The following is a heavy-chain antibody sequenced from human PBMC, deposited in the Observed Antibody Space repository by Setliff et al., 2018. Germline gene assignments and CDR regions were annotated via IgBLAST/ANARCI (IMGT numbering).Heavy chain of an antibody. V-gene: IGHV4-34*01. Sequence: PSETLSLTCAVYGGSFSTYYWIWIRQPPGKGLEWIGEINHSGSTNYNPSLKSRVTISVDTSKNQFSLKLSSVTAADTAVYYCARDHGRITMVRGVLWGQGTLVTVSS. J-gene: IGHJ4*02. D-gene: IGHD3-10*01. CDR1: GGSFSTYY. CDR3: ARDHGRITMVRGVL. CDR2: INHSGST.